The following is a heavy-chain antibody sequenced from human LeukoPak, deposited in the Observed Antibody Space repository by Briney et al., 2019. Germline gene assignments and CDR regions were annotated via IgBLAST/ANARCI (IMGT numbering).Heavy chain of an antibody. CDR1: GYTLTELS. Sequence: EASVKVSCKVSGYTLTELSMHWVRQAPGKGLEWMGGFDPEDGETIYAQKFQGRVTMTEDTSTDTAYMELSSLRSEDTAVYYCATPSGGNYYFDYCGQGTLVTVSS. CDR3: ATPSGGNYYFDY. V-gene: IGHV1-24*01. J-gene: IGHJ4*02. D-gene: IGHD4-23*01. CDR2: FDPEDGET.